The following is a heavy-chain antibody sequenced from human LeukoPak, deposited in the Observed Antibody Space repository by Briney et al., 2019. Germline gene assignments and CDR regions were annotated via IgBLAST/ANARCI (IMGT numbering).Heavy chain of an antibody. J-gene: IGHJ4*02. D-gene: IGHD3-16*01. CDR3: ARDVGRSYDLDY. CDR2: ISAYNGNT. Sequence: ASVKVSCKASGYTYTSYGISWVRQAPGQGLEWMGWISAYNGNTDYAQSLQGRVTMTIDTSTSTVYMELRSLRSDDTAVYYCARDVGRSYDLDYWGQGTLVTVSS. V-gene: IGHV1-18*01. CDR1: GYTYTSYG.